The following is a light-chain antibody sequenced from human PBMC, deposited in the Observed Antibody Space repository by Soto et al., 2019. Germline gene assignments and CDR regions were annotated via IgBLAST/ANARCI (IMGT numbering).Light chain of an antibody. CDR1: QSVSSSY. CDR3: QQYGSSPPT. CDR2: GAS. J-gene: IGKJ1*01. Sequence: EIVLTQSPGTLSLSPGERDTHSCRASQSVSSSYLAWYQQKPGQAPRLLIYGASSRATGIPDRFSGSGSGTDFTLTISRLEPEDFAVYYCQQYGSSPPTFGQGTKV. V-gene: IGKV3-20*01.